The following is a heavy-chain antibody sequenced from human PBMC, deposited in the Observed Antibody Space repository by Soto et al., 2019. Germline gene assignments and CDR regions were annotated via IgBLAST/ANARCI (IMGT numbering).Heavy chain of an antibody. Sequence: GESLKISCKTSVYSFTSYWIGWVRQMPGKGLEWMGFIYPGDSDTRYSPSFQGQVTISADKSISTAYLQWSSLKASDTAVYYCAAGGISPGNYNYYAMDVWVQGTMVTVSS. CDR2: IYPGDSDT. CDR3: AAGGISPGNYNYYAMDV. J-gene: IGHJ6*02. V-gene: IGHV5-51*01. CDR1: VYSFTSYW. D-gene: IGHD3-16*01.